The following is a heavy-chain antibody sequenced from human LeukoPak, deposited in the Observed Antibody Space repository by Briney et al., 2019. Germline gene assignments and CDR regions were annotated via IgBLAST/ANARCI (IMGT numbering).Heavy chain of an antibody. D-gene: IGHD2-2*01. CDR1: GFTFNSYG. V-gene: IGHV3-30*02. Sequence: GGSLRLSCAASGFTFNSYGMHWVRQAPGKGLEWVAFIRYDGSNKYYADSVKGRFTISRDNSKNTLYLQMNSLRAEDTAVYYCAKDQAPIVVVPAATKGGFDYWGQGTLVTVSS. CDR3: AKDQAPIVVVPAATKGGFDY. J-gene: IGHJ4*02. CDR2: IRYDGSNK.